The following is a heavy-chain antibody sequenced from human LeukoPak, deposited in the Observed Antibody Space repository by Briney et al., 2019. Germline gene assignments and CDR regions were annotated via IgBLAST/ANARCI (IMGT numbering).Heavy chain of an antibody. CDR3: ARSPSDGYNYLDY. CDR2: ISYDGNAK. J-gene: IGHJ4*02. V-gene: IGHV3-30*04. CDR1: GLTFSTNP. D-gene: IGHD5-24*01. Sequence: GGSLRLSCTASGLTFSTNPMHWVRQAPGKGLEWVAVISYDGNAKYYADSVKGRFTISRDNSKKTLYLQMNSLRPEDTAVYYCARSPSDGYNYLDYWGQGTLVTVSS.